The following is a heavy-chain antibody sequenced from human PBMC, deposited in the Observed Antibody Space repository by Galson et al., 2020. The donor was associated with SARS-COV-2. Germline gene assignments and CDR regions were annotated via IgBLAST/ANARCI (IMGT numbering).Heavy chain of an antibody. V-gene: IGHV1-8*01. CDR3: ARGSFLDVRVITKSYYYGMDV. CDR2: MNPNSGNT. J-gene: IGHJ6*02. D-gene: IGHD3-22*01. CDR1: GYTFTSYD. Sequence: ASVKVSCKASGYTFTSYDINWVRQATGQGLEWMGWMNPNSGNTGYAQKFQGRVTMTRNTSISTAYMELSSLRSEDTAVYYCARGSFLDVRVITKSYYYGMDVWGQGTTVTVSS.